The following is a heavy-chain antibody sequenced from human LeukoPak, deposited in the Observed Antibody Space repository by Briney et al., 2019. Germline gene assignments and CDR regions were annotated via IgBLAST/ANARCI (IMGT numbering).Heavy chain of an antibody. D-gene: IGHD6-19*01. CDR2: IYDSGNT. Sequence: SETLSLTCTVSGSSISSWYWSWIRQPPGKGLERIGYIYDSGNTNYNPSLKTRVTISADTSKDQLSLNLTSVTAADTAVYYCARETKLMGYSSGLGFNYWGQGTLVTVSS. J-gene: IGHJ4*02. V-gene: IGHV4-59*01. CDR1: GSSISSWY. CDR3: ARETKLMGYSSGLGFNY.